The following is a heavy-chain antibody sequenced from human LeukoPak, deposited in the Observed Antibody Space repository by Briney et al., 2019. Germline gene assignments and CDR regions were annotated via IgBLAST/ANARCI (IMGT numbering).Heavy chain of an antibody. J-gene: IGHJ3*02. CDR2: IKSKTDGGTT. CDR3: TTDYATFDAFDI. Sequence: GRSLRLSCAASGFTFSNAWMSWVRQAPGKGLEWVGRIKSKTDGGTTDYAAPVKGRFTISRDDSKNTLYLQMNSLKTEDTAVYYCTTDYATFDAFDIWGQGTMVTVSS. CDR1: GFTFSNAW. V-gene: IGHV3-15*01. D-gene: IGHD2-8*01.